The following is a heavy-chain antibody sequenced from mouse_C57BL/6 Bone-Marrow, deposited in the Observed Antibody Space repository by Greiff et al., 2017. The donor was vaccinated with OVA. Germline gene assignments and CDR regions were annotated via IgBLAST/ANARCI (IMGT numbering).Heavy chain of an antibody. D-gene: IGHD2-1*01. V-gene: IGHV1-64*01. Sequence: VKLQQPGAELVKPGASVKLSCKASGYTFTSYWMHWVKQRPGQGLEWIGMIHPTSSSTNYNEKFKSQATLTVDKSTSTAYMQISSLTSEDSAVYYCAREGGNYAYYYAMDYWGQGTSVTVSS. CDR3: AREGGNYAYYYAMDY. J-gene: IGHJ4*01. CDR2: IHPTSSST. CDR1: GYTFTSYW.